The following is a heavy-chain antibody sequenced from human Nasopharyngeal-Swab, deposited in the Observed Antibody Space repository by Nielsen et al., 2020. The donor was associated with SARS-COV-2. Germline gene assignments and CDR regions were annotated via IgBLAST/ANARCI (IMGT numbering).Heavy chain of an antibody. J-gene: IGHJ3*02. Sequence: TLSLPCAASGLNFDNYAMHWGRQMPGKGLEWVSAISWNSGNTGYAGSVKGRFTISRDNSKNSVFLQTNSLTPEDTALYYCVKDTDAVVTRALDIWGRGTMVTVSS. D-gene: IGHD4-23*01. CDR3: VKDTDAVVTRALDI. CDR2: ISWNSGNT. V-gene: IGHV3-9*01. CDR1: GLNFDNYA.